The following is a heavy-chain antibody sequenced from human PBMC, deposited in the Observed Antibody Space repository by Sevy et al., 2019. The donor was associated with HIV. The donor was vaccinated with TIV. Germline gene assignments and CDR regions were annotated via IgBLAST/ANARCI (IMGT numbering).Heavy chain of an antibody. CDR3: ATDRGSSSPFNN. V-gene: IGHV1-2*02. Sequence: ASVKVSCKVSGYHFIGYYIHWVRQAPGQGLEWMAWIKPFNGDTKYAQIFQGRVTVTWDTSTSTAYMDLTRLLYDDTAIYYCATDRGSSSPFNNWGQGTLVTVSP. CDR1: GYHFIGYY. J-gene: IGHJ4*02. CDR2: IKPFNGDT. D-gene: IGHD1-1*01.